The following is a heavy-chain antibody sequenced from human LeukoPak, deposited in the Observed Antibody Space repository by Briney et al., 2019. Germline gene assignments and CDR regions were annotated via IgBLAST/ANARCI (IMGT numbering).Heavy chain of an antibody. CDR1: GGSISSSNYY. V-gene: IGHV4-39*07. CDR3: ARGVPFPVVVTATPRGKWFDP. CDR2: ISYNGNT. Sequence: ETSETLSLTCTVSGGSISSSNYYWGWIRQSPGKGLEWIVSISYNGNTFYNPSLKSRVTISLDTSKNQFSLKLSSVTAADTAVYYCARGVPFPVVVTATPRGKWFDPWGQGTLVTVSS. J-gene: IGHJ5*02. D-gene: IGHD2-21*02.